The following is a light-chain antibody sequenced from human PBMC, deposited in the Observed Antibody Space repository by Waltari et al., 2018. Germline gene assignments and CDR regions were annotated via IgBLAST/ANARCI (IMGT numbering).Light chain of an antibody. CDR2: EVN. V-gene: IGLV2-8*01. J-gene: IGLJ2*01. CDR1: SSDVGRYAF. CDR3: SSYAGDNVVL. Sequence: QSALTQPPSASGSPGQSVTISCTGTSSDVGRYAFVPWDQQHPGKAPTLIIFEVNSRPSGVPDRFSGSKSGSTASLTVSGLEAADEADYYCSSYAGDNVVLFGGGTKLTVL.